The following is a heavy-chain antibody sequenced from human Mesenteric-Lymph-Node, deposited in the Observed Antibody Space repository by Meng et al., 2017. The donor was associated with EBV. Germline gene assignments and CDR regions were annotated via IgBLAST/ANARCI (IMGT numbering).Heavy chain of an antibody. CDR1: GGSLSGDD. CDR2: INHSGST. CDR3: ARGRSYVSGVIDP. V-gene: IGHV4-34*01. Sequence: QVQPPQGGAGLFKPSEALALTGAVYGGSLSGDDWSWIRQPPGKGLEWIGEINHSGSTNYNPSLKSRVTISVDTSKNQFSLKLSSVTAADTAVYYCARGRSYVSGVIDPWGQGTLVTVSS. J-gene: IGHJ5*02. D-gene: IGHD3-16*01.